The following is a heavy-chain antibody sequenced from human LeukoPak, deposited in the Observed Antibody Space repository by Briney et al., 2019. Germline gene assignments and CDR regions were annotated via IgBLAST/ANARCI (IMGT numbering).Heavy chain of an antibody. CDR3: AKDMGNYFGSGAHDY. V-gene: IGHV3-9*01. Sequence: SLRLSCAASGFTFDDYAMHWVRQAPGKGLEWVSGISWNSRSIAYADSVKGRFTISRDNAKNSLYLQMNSLRAEDTALYYCAKDMGNYFGSGAHDYWGQGTLVTVSS. D-gene: IGHD3-10*01. J-gene: IGHJ4*02. CDR1: GFTFDDYA. CDR2: ISWNSRSI.